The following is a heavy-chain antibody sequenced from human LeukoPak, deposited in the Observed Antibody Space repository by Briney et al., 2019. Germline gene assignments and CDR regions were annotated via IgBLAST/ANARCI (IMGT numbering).Heavy chain of an antibody. Sequence: GASVKVSCKASGYTLTSYYMHWVRQAPGQGLEWVGIINPTTGDTTYAQKFQGRLTMTRDMSTSPVYMELSSLTSEDTAVFYCARYGFSAVWQGGWHAFDIWGQGTVVTVSS. CDR2: INPTTGDT. D-gene: IGHD2-15*01. J-gene: IGHJ3*02. V-gene: IGHV1-46*01. CDR3: ARYGFSAVWQGGWHAFDI. CDR1: GYTLTSYY.